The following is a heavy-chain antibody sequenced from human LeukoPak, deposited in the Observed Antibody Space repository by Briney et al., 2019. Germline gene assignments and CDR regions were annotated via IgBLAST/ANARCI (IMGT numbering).Heavy chain of an antibody. V-gene: IGHV4-59*01. CDR2: IYYSGST. J-gene: IGHJ3*02. CDR1: GGSISSYY. Sequence: PSETLSLTCTDSGGSISSYYWNWIRQPPGKGLEWIGYIYYSGSTNYNPSLKSRVTISVDTSKNQFSLKLSSVTAADTAVYYCAREQWLVTDDAFDIWGQGTMVTVSS. CDR3: AREQWLVTDDAFDI. D-gene: IGHD6-19*01.